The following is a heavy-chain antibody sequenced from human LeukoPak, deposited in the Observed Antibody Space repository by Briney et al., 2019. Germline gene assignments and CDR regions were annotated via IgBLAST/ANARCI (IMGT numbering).Heavy chain of an antibody. D-gene: IGHD1-1*01. V-gene: IGHV4-59*08. Sequence: SETLSLTCTVSGGSISSYYWSWIRQPPGKGLEWIGYIYYSGSTNYNPSLKSRVTISVDTSKNQFSLKLSSVTAADTAVYYCARHTLHQGAAGGFDIWGQGTMVTVSS. CDR2: IYYSGST. CDR3: ARHTLHQGAAGGFDI. CDR1: GGSISSYY. J-gene: IGHJ3*02.